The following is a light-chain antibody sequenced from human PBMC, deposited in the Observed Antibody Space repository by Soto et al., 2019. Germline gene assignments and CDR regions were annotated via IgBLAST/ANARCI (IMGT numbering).Light chain of an antibody. Sequence: EIVMPQSPATLSVSPGERATLSCRASQSVSSNLAWYQQKPGQAPRLLIYGASTRATGIQARFSGSGSGTEFTLTIRSLQSEDFAVYYCQQYNDWPRTFGQGTKVDIK. J-gene: IGKJ1*01. V-gene: IGKV3-15*01. CDR1: QSVSSN. CDR3: QQYNDWPRT. CDR2: GAS.